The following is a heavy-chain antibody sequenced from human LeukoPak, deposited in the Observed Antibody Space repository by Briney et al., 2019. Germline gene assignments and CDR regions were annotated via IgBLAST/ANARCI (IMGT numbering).Heavy chain of an antibody. CDR2: IYYSGST. V-gene: IGHV4-59*08. J-gene: IGHJ4*02. D-gene: IGHD6-19*01. CDR1: GGSISSHY. Sequence: PSETLSLTCTVSGGSISSHYWSWIRQPPGKGLEWIGYIYYSGSTNYNPSLKSRVTISVDTSKNQFSLKLSSVTAADTAVYYCARHAGYSSGSFDYWGQGTLVTVSS. CDR3: ARHAGYSSGSFDY.